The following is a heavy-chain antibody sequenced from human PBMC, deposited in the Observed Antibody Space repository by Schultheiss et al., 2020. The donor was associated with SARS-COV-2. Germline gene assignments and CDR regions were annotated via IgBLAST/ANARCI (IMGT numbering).Heavy chain of an antibody. CDR1: GFTFSSYE. V-gene: IGHV3-30*01. J-gene: IGHJ3*01. Sequence: GESLKISCAASGFTFSSYEMNWVRQAPDKGLEWVAVISYDGSNKYYADSVKGRFTISRDNSKNTLYLQMNSLRAEDTAVYYCARDLGQTTVTYDAFDFWGQGTMVTV. CDR3: ARDLGQTTVTYDAFDF. D-gene: IGHD4-17*01. CDR2: ISYDGSNK.